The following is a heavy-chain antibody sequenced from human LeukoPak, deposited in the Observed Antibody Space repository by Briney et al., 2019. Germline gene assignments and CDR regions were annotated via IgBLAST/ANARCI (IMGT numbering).Heavy chain of an antibody. V-gene: IGHV3-74*01. CDR2: INIDGSTT. D-gene: IGHD4-17*01. CDR1: GFMFSSYW. J-gene: IGHJ3*02. Sequence: PGGSLRLSCAASGFMFSSYWMHWVRQLPGKGLVWVSRINIDGSTTTYADSVKGRFTISRDNAKNTLYPQMNSLRAEDTAVYYCVRWGTTVTTNIPAFDIWGQGTVVTVSS. CDR3: VRWGTTVTTNIPAFDI.